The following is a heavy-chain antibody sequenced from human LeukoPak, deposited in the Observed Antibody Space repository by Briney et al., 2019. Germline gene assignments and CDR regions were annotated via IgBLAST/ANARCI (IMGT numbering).Heavy chain of an antibody. CDR1: GFTFSTYA. CDR2: IYSGGST. J-gene: IGHJ4*02. CDR3: ARGSGSYFDY. V-gene: IGHV3-53*04. Sequence: QSGGSLRLSCAASGFTFSTYAMSWVRQAPGKGLEWVSVIYSGGSTYYADSVKGRFTISRHNSKNTLYLQMNSLRAEDTAVYYCARGSGSYFDYWGQGTLVTVSS. D-gene: IGHD1-26*01.